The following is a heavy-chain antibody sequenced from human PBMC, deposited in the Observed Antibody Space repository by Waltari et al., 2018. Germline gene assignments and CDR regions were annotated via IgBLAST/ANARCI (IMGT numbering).Heavy chain of an antibody. J-gene: IGHJ4*02. Sequence: QLLESGGGLVQPGGSLRLSCSASGLTFSIFAMSWVRQAPGKGLEWVSGSSNSGADTYYADSVKGRFTISRDNSKKTLYLQMNSLRVEDTTVYYCAKDHGVAYWGRGTLVTVSA. CDR1: GLTFSIFA. CDR3: AKDHGVAY. D-gene: IGHD3-16*01. CDR2: SSNSGADT. V-gene: IGHV3-23*01.